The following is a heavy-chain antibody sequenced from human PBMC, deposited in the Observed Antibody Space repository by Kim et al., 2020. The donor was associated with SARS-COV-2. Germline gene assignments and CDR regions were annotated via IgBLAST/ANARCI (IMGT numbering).Heavy chain of an antibody. Sequence: GGSLRLSCAASGFTFSSYGMHWVRQAPGKGLEWVAIIWYDENIKYYADSVEGRFTISRDNSKNTLYLQMDSLRAEDSAVYYCASGNVPARRNLFDYWGQGTLVTVS. V-gene: IGHV3-33*01. CDR1: GFTFSSYG. CDR2: IWYDENIK. D-gene: IGHD6-6*01. CDR3: ASGNVPARRNLFDY. J-gene: IGHJ4*02.